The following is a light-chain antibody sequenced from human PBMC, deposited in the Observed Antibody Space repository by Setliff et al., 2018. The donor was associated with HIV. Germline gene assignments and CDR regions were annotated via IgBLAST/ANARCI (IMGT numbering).Light chain of an antibody. J-gene: IGLJ1*01. CDR3: RSYTSSDTVV. V-gene: IGLV2-14*01. CDR2: EVN. Sequence: QSALTQPASVSGSPGQSITISCTGTSSDIGSYNYVSWYQQHPGNAPKLIIFEVNNRPSGISNRLSGSKSGSTASLTISGLQAEDEGDYYCRSYTSSDTVVFGTGTKVTVL. CDR1: SSDIGSYNY.